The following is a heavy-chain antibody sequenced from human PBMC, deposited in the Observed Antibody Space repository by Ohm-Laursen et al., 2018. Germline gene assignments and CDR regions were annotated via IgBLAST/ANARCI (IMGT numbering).Heavy chain of an antibody. CDR1: GGSFSGYY. V-gene: IGHV4-59*12. D-gene: IGHD2-2*01. CDR3: ARAMHNEYYGMDV. CDR2: IYHSGST. J-gene: IGHJ6*02. Sequence: SDTLSLTWAVYGGSFSGYYWSWIRQPPGKGLEWIGYIYHSGSTTYNSSLKSRVTISVDKSTNRFSLKLSSVTAADTAVYYCARAMHNEYYGMDVWGRGTTVTVSS.